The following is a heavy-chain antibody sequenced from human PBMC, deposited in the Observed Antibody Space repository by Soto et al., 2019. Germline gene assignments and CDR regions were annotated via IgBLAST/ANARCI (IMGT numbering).Heavy chain of an antibody. D-gene: IGHD1-26*01. CDR1: GDSVSSNSAA. J-gene: IGHJ4*02. V-gene: IGHV6-1*01. CDR3: ARDKWEMAPVWGQSFAY. CDR2: TYYRSKWYN. Sequence: SQTLSLTCAISGDSVSSNSAAWNWIRQSPSRGLEWLGRTYYRSKWYNDYAVSVKSRITINPDTSKNQFSLQLNSVTPEDTAVYYSARDKWEMAPVWGQSFAYWGQGTLVTVFS.